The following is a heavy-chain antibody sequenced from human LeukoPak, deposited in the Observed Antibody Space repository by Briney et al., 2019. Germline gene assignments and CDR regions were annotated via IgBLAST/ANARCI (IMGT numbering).Heavy chain of an antibody. Sequence: SETLSLTCAVYGGSFSGYYWSWIRQPPGKGLEWIGEINHSGSTNYNPSLKSRVTISVDTSKNQFPLKLSSVTAADTAVYYCARAAYGGNSVDYWGQGTLVTVSS. J-gene: IGHJ4*02. CDR3: ARAAYGGNSVDY. D-gene: IGHD4-23*01. CDR1: GGSFSGYY. V-gene: IGHV4-34*01. CDR2: INHSGST.